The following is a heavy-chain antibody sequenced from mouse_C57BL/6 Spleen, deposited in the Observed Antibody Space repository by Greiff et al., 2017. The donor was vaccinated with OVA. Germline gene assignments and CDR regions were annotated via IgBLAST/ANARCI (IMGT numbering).Heavy chain of an antibody. CDR1: GYTFTDYY. CDR2: INPNNGGT. CDR3: ATYGNYLLDD. J-gene: IGHJ4*01. V-gene: IGHV1-26*01. D-gene: IGHD2-1*01. Sequence: EVQLQQSGPELVKPGASVKISCKASGYTFTDYYMNWVKQSHGKSLEWIGDINPNNGGTSYNQKFKGKATLTVDKSSSTAYMELRSLTSEDSAVYYCATYGNYLLDDWGQGTSVTVSS.